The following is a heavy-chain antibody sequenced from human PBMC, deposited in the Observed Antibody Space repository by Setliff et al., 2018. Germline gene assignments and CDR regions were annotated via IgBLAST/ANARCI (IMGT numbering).Heavy chain of an antibody. V-gene: IGHV4-38-2*01. CDR2: IHHSGKA. Sequence: SETLSLTCAVSGFSISSGYYWGWIRQPPGKGLEWIVNIHHSGKAYYNPSLKSRVTMSVDKSKNHFSLKLTSVTAADTAVYYCARMSGFLYMDVWGEGTTVTVSS. J-gene: IGHJ6*03. D-gene: IGHD3-3*01. CDR1: GFSISSGYY. CDR3: ARMSGFLYMDV.